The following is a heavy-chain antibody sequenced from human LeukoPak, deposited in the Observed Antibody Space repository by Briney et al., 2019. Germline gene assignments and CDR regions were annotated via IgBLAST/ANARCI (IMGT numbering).Heavy chain of an antibody. Sequence: SVKVSCKASGGSFSSHAVGWVRQAPGQGLEWLGGTIPLFGTTRYAQKFQGRVTITTDESTRTAYMDLSSLTSEDTAVYYCARGSWDDVGYYYYYYMDVWGEGSTVTVSS. J-gene: IGHJ6*03. CDR3: ARGSWDDVGYYYYYYMDV. CDR2: TIPLFGTT. CDR1: GGSFSSHA. D-gene: IGHD1-1*01. V-gene: IGHV1-69*05.